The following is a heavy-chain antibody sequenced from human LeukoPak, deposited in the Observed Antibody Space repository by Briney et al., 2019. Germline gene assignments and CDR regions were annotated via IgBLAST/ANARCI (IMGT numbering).Heavy chain of an antibody. V-gene: IGHV1-69*05. J-gene: IGHJ4*02. CDR1: GGSIVSHA. CDR3: TRGMGTRPIHY. Sequence: ASVKVSCKASGGSIVSHAVSWVRQAPGQGLEWMGGIIPLFGALIYAQNFQDRLTISTDESTNTAYMELRSLTSEDTAFHFCTRGMGTRPIHYWGQGTLVTVSS. CDR2: IIPLFGAL. D-gene: IGHD6-6*01.